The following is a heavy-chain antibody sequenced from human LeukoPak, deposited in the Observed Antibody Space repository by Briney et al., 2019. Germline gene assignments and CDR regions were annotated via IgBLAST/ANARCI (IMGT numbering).Heavy chain of an antibody. V-gene: IGHV3-30*03. CDR1: GFTFSDYG. J-gene: IGHJ3*02. Sequence: GGSLRLSCAASGFTFSDYGMQWVRQAPGKGLEWVALISTDGSDKDYADSVKGRFTLSRDNSKNTLYLQMNSLRVEDTAVYYCARDPGTTRAKRAFDIWGQGTMVTVSS. CDR2: ISTDGSDK. CDR3: ARDPGTTRAKRAFDI. D-gene: IGHD1-7*01.